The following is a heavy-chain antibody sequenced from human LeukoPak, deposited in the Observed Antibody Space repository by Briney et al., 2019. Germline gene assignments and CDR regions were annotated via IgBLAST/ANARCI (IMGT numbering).Heavy chain of an antibody. CDR2: IYYSGST. CDR3: ARDPSHNHFDY. CDR1: GGSISSSSYY. Sequence: SETLSLTCTVSGGSISSSSYYWGWIRQPPGKGLEWIGSIYYSGSTYYNPSLKSRVTISVDTSKNQFSLKLNSVTAADTAVYYCARDPSHNHFDYWGQGTLVTVSS. V-gene: IGHV4-39*07. D-gene: IGHD1-14*01. J-gene: IGHJ4*02.